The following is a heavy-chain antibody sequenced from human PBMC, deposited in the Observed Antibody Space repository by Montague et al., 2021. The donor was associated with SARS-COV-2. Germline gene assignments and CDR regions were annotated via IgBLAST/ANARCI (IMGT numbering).Heavy chain of an antibody. CDR2: VHYTGST. D-gene: IGHD1-26*01. J-gene: IGHJ4*02. CDR1: GGSISSYY. CDR3: ARKGSGRSDLAY. Sequence: SETLSLTCEVSGGSISSYYWSWIRQSPGKGLEWIGYVHYTGSTKSKPSRKSRVSMSVDKSWNQFPPRLTSVTAADTATYYRARKGSGRSDLAYWGQGTLVTVSS. V-gene: IGHV4-59*12.